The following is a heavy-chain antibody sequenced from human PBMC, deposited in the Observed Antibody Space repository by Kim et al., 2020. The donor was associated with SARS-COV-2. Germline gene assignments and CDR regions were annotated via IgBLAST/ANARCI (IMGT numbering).Heavy chain of an antibody. CDR3: AKETVTTDHFDC. D-gene: IGHD4-4*01. V-gene: IGHV3-23*01. J-gene: IGHJ4*02. Sequence: YYADTVKGRFTSSRDNAKNTLYLQMNSLRAEDTAVYYCAKETVTTDHFDCWGQGTLVTVSS.